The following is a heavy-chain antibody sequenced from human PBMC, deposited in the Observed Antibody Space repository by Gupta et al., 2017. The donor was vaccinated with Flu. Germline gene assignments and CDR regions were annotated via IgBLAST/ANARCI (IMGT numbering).Heavy chain of an antibody. J-gene: IGHJ4*02. D-gene: IGHD1-26*01. CDR3: AGEGRVGATTPYFDY. CDR1: GYTFNTYG. CDR2: ISAYNGNT. V-gene: IGHV1-18*01. Sequence: QVPLVQSGTEVKTPGASVKVSCKASGYTFNTYGISWVRQAPGQGLEWMGWISAYNGNTNYAQKFQGRITTTTDTSTSTAYMELMSLRSDDTAVYYCAGEGRVGATTPYFDYWGQGTLVTVSS.